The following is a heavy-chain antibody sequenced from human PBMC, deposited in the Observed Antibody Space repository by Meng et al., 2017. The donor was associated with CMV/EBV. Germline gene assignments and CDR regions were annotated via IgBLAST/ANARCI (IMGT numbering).Heavy chain of an antibody. J-gene: IGHJ4*02. D-gene: IGHD1-26*01. Sequence: QVMAVPVVAGMKKPGASVKVSCKASGDTFTSYGISWVRQAPGQGLEWMGWISAYNGNTNYEQKLQGRVTMTTDTSTSTAYMELRSLRSDDTAVYYCARDSAVGATTFDYWGQGTLVTVSS. CDR2: ISAYNGNT. CDR1: GDTFTSYG. CDR3: ARDSAVGATTFDY. V-gene: IGHV1-18*01.